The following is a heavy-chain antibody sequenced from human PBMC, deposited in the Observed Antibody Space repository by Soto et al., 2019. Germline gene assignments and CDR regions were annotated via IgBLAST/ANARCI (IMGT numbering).Heavy chain of an antibody. CDR2: IIPIFGTA. D-gene: IGHD2-21*02. CDR1: GGTFSSYA. CDR3: ARGNYCGGDCYSRDNWFDP. Sequence: SVKVSCKASGGTFSSYAISWVRQAPGQGLEWMGGIIPIFGTANYAQKFQGRVTITADKSTSTAYMELSSLRSEDTAVYYCARGNYCGGDCYSRDNWFDPWGQGTLVTVSS. J-gene: IGHJ5*02. V-gene: IGHV1-69*06.